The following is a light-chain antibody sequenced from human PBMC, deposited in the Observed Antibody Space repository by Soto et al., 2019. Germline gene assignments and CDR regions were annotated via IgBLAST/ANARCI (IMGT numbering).Light chain of an antibody. V-gene: IGKV3-15*01. Sequence: EIVMTQSPATLSVSPGERATLSCRASQSVSSNLAWYHQKPGQAPRLLIYGASTRATGIPARFSGSRSGTEFILTISSLQSEHFAVYYCQHYNNWPRTFGQGTKVEIK. J-gene: IGKJ1*01. CDR1: QSVSSN. CDR3: QHYNNWPRT. CDR2: GAS.